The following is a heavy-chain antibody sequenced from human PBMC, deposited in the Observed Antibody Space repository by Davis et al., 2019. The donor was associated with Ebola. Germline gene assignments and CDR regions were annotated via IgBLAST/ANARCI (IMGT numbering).Heavy chain of an antibody. J-gene: IGHJ4*02. V-gene: IGHV3-7*01. CDR2: IREDGSER. CDR1: GLTFSNYD. D-gene: IGHD2-15*01. CDR3: ARRMWSLTAFDY. Sequence: GESLKISCVDSGLTFSNYDMSWVRQAPGKGLQWVASIREDGSERHSVDSLKGRFTISRDNAKNSLVLEMNSLRAEDTAVYFCARRMWSLTAFDYWGQGTLVTVSS.